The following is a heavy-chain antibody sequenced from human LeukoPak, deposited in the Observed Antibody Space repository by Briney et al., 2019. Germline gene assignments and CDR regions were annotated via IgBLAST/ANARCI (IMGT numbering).Heavy chain of an antibody. CDR1: GYTFTSYY. D-gene: IGHD3-22*01. V-gene: IGHV1-46*01. CDR3: ARGGEKCYYDSSGSDY. CDR2: INPSGGST. Sequence: ASVKVSCKASGYTFTSYYMHWVRQAPGQGLEWMGIINPSGGSTSYAQKFQGRVTMTRDTSTSTVYMELSSLRSEDTAVYYCARGGEKCYYDSSGSDYWGQGTLVTVSS. J-gene: IGHJ4*02.